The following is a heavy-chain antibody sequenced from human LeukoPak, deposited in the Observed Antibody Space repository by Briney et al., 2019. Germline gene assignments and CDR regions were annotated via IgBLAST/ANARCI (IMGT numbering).Heavy chain of an antibody. Sequence: PSETLSLTCTVSGGSISSYYWTWIRQPPGKGLEWIGYIYYSGSTNYNPSLKSRVTISVDTSKNQFSLKLSSVTAADTAVYYCARGQRFLEWLPTDYYYYYGMDVWGQGTTVTVSS. D-gene: IGHD3-3*01. CDR3: ARGQRFLEWLPTDYYYYYGMDV. J-gene: IGHJ6*02. V-gene: IGHV4-59*12. CDR1: GGSISSYY. CDR2: IYYSGST.